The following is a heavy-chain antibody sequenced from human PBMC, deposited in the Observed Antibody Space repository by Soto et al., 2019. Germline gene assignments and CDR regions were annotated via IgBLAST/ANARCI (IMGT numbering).Heavy chain of an antibody. CDR1: GVTVSSNY. CDR3: ARHGYNYGGGYFDS. D-gene: IGHD5-18*01. J-gene: IGHJ4*02. Sequence: EVQLVESGGGLVQPGGSLRLSCAASGVTVSSNYMSWVRQAPGKGLEWVSVIYSGGSTYYAASVKGRFTISRDNSKNTLYLQMNSLRAEDTAVYYCARHGYNYGGGYFDSWGQGTLVTVSS. V-gene: IGHV3-66*04. CDR2: IYSGGST.